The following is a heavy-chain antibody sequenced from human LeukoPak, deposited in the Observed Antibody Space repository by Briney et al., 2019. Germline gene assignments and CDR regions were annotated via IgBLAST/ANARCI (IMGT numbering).Heavy chain of an antibody. J-gene: IGHJ4*02. CDR2: IDSDGSWT. CDR3: ARDLSRYCGGDCYGFDY. V-gene: IGHV3-74*01. Sequence: GESLRLSCAASGNYWMHWVRQAPGKGLVWVSHIDSDGSWTGYADSVKGRFTISKDNAKNTVYLQMNNLRAEDTAVYYCARDLSRYCGGDCYGFDYWGQGTLVTVSS. CDR1: GNYW. D-gene: IGHD2-21*02.